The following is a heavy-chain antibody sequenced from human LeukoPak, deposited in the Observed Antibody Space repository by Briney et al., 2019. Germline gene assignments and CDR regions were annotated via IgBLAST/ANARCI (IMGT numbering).Heavy chain of an antibody. CDR3: VREGQLWSDLDS. J-gene: IGHJ4*02. CDR1: GFTFSSYT. CDR2: ISSDGSNT. D-gene: IGHD5-24*01. V-gene: IGHV3-30*17. Sequence: PGGSLRLSCVGSGFTFSSYTMHWVRQAPGKGPQWVAVISSDGSNTFYADAVRGRFAISGDNSKSTVFLQMNSLRVEDTGVYFCVREGQLWSDLDSWGQGTLVTVSS.